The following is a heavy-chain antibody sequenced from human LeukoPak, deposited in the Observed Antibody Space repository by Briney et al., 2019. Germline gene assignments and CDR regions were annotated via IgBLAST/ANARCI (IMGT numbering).Heavy chain of an antibody. CDR3: ARALTLRGQQLLPGGY. Sequence: GASVTVSCKASGYTFTSYAMNWVRQAPGQGLEWMGWINTNTGNPTYAQGFTGRFVFSLDTSVSTAYLQISSLKAEDTAVYYCARALTLRGQQLLPGGYWGQGTLVTVSS. CDR2: INTNTGNP. V-gene: IGHV7-4-1*02. CDR1: GYTFTSYA. J-gene: IGHJ4*02. D-gene: IGHD6-13*01.